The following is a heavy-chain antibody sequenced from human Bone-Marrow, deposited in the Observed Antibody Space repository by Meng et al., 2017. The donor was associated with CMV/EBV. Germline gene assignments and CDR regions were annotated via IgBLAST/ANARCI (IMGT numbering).Heavy chain of an antibody. D-gene: IGHD6-13*01. J-gene: IGHJ4*02. CDR3: ARDLRAAAFDY. V-gene: IGHV3-11*04. CDR2: ISSSGSTI. Sequence: GGSLRLSCAASGFTFSDYYMSWIRQAPGKGLEWVSYISSSGSTIYYADSVKGRFTISRDNSKNTLYLQMNSLRAEDTAVYYCARDLRAAAFDYCGQGTLVTVSS. CDR1: GFTFSDYY.